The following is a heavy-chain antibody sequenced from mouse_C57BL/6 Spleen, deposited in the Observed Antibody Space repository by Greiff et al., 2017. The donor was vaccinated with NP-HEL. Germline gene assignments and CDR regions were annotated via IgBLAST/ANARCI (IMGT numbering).Heavy chain of an antibody. CDR3: ARETSYRNFDY. CDR1: GFTFSSYA. D-gene: IGHD6-1*01. V-gene: IGHV5-4*01. CDR2: ISDGGSYT. J-gene: IGHJ2*01. Sequence: EVHLVESGGGLVKPGGSLKLSCAASGFTFSSYAMSWVRQTPEKRLEWVATISDGGSYTYYPDNVKGRFTISRDNAKNNLYLQMSHLKSEDTAMYYCARETSYRNFDYWGQGTTLTVSS.